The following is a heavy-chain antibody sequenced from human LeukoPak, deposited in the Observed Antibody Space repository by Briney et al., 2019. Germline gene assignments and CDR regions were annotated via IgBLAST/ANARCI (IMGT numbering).Heavy chain of an antibody. CDR3: ARDNLLRFQDYYYMDV. V-gene: IGHV1-69*13. D-gene: IGHD3-3*01. CDR1: GGTFSSYA. J-gene: IGHJ6*03. Sequence: ASVKVSCKASGGTFSSYAISWVRQAPGQGLEWMGGIIPIFGTANYAQKFQGRVTITADESTSTAYMELSSVRSEDTAVDYCARDNLLRFQDYYYMDVWGKGTTVTVSS. CDR2: IIPIFGTA.